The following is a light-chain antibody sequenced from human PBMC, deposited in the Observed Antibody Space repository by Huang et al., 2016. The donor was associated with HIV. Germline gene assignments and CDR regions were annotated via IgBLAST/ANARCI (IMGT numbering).Light chain of an antibody. CDR1: QDISNY. CDR2: DAT. V-gene: IGKV1-33*01. CDR3: QQFDNVQYS. J-gene: IGKJ2*03. Sequence: DIQMTQSPSSLSASIGDRVTITCQASQDISNYLNWYQQKPGKAPKLLLYDATNSEAGVPSRFSGSGSGTDFTLTISRLQPEDFATYYCQQFDNVQYSFGQGTRLEIK.